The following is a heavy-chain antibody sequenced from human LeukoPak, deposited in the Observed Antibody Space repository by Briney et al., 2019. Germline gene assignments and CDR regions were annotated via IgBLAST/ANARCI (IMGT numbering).Heavy chain of an antibody. CDR3: AKEQSGYDLYLADY. CDR2: ISSSGSTI. J-gene: IGHJ4*02. CDR1: GFTFSSYE. D-gene: IGHD5-12*01. V-gene: IGHV3-48*03. Sequence: PGGSLRLSCAASGFTFSSYEMNWVRQAPGKGLEWVSYISSSGSTIYYADSVKGRFTISRDDSKNTLYLQMNSLRAEDTAVYYCAKEQSGYDLYLADYWGQGTLVTVSS.